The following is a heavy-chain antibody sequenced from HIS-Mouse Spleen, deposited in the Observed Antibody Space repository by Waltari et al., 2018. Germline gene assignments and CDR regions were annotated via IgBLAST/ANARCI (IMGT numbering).Heavy chain of an antibody. V-gene: IGHV4-39*07. Sequence: QLQLQESGPGLVKPSETLSLTCTLAGGYISSSSYYWGWIRQPPGKGLEWIGSIYYSGSTYYNPSLKSRVTISVDTSKNQFSLKLSSVTAADTAVYYCAREIPYSSSWYDWYFDLWGRGTLVTVSS. J-gene: IGHJ2*01. D-gene: IGHD6-13*01. CDR3: AREIPYSSSWYDWYFDL. CDR2: IYYSGST. CDR1: GGYISSSSYY.